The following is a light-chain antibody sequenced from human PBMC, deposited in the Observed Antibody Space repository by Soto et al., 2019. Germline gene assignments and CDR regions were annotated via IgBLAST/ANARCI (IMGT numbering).Light chain of an antibody. V-gene: IGKV3-15*01. J-gene: IGKJ2*01. CDR1: QSVSDN. CDR2: GAS. CDR3: QQSNNWPYT. Sequence: EIVMTQSPATLSVSPGERVTLSCRASQSVSDNLAWYQQKPGQAPRLLIYGASTRATTIPARFSGSGSGTEFTLTISRLQSEDFAVYYCQQSNNWPYTFGQGNKLDI.